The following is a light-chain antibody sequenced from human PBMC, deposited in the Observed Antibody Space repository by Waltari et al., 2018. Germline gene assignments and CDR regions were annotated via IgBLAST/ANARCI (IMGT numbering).Light chain of an antibody. J-gene: IGKJ4*01. V-gene: IGKV4-1*01. CDR2: WAS. Sequence: DIVMTQSPDSLAVSLGERATINCKSNQTVLYSSNNKNYLAWYQQKPGQPPKLLIYWASTREAGVPDRFSGSGSGTDFTLTISSLQAEDVAVYYCQQYSTTPLTFGGGTKVEVK. CDR3: QQYSTTPLT. CDR1: QTVLYSSNNKNY.